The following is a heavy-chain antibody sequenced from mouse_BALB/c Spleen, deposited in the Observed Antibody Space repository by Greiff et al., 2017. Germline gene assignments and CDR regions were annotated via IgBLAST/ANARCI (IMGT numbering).Heavy chain of an antibody. D-gene: IGHD1-1*01. V-gene: IGHV1-54*01. CDR1: GYAFTNYL. Sequence: VQLQQSGAELVRPGTSVKVSCKASGYAFTNYLIEWVKQRPGQGLEWIGVINPGSGGTNYNEKFKGKATLTADKSSSTAYMQLSSLTSDDSAVYFCARGGDYGYYYAMDYWGQGTSVTVSS. CDR3: ARGGDYGYYYAMDY. J-gene: IGHJ4*01. CDR2: INPGSGGT.